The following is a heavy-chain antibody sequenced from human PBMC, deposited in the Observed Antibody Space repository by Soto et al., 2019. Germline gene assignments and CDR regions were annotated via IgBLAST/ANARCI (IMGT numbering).Heavy chain of an antibody. D-gene: IGHD3-22*01. V-gene: IGHV3-23*01. CDR1: GFTSSNYA. Sequence: EVQLLESGGALVQPGGSLRLSCAASGFTSSNYAMSWVRQAPGKGLEWVSVISTSGGRTYYADSVKGRFTISRDNSNNPLYLQINSLRAEDTAVYYCARDYYPSSGYPNWFDPWGQGTLVTVSS. CDR3: ARDYYPSSGYPNWFDP. CDR2: ISTSGGRT. J-gene: IGHJ5*02.